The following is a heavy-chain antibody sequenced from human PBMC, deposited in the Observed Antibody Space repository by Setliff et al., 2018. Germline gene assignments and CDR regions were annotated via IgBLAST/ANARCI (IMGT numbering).Heavy chain of an antibody. V-gene: IGHV3-23*01. CDR3: VRDLHWGFDY. CDR1: GFSFGDCA. J-gene: IGHJ4*02. D-gene: IGHD7-27*01. CDR2: IGGRGIST. Sequence: GGSLRLSCAASGFSFGDCAMTWVRQAPGKGMGWVSGIGGRGISTYYADSVKGRFIISRDNSENTLYLQMNSLRAEDTAVYYCVRDLHWGFDYWGLGTLVTVSS.